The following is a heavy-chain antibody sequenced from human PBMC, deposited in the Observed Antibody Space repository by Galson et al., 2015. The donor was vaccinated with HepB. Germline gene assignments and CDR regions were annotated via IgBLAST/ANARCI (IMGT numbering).Heavy chain of an antibody. CDR2: IWYDGSKK. J-gene: IGHJ6*02. CDR1: GFRFTNYG. V-gene: IGHV3-33*06. Sequence: SLRLSCAASGFRFTNYGMHWVRQPPGQGLEWVAVIWYDGSKKDYADSVKGRFTISRDNSKNTLYVQMNSLRAEDTAVYYCAKERAYSSSMGYHYYYGMDVWGQGTTVTVSS. CDR3: AKERAYSSSMGYHYYYGMDV. D-gene: IGHD6-6*01.